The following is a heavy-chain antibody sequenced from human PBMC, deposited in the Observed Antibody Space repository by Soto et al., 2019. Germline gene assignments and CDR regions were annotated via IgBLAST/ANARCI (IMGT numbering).Heavy chain of an antibody. CDR1: GYTFTCYS. J-gene: IGHJ4*02. V-gene: IGHV1-18*04. CDR2: ISAYNGDT. CDR3: ARGATPTDY. Sequence: EASVKVSCKASGYTFTCYSINWVRQVPGQGLEWVGRISAYNGDTNYGQKFQGRVTMTTDTSTSTAYMELRSLTSDDTAVFYCARGATPTDYWGQGTLVTVSS.